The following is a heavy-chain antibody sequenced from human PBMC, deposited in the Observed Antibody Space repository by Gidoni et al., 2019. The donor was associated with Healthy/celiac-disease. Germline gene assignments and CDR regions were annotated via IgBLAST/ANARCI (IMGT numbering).Heavy chain of an antibody. D-gene: IGHD3-22*01. CDR1: GSTFGASA. Sequence: EVQLVESEGGLVQPGRSLRLPCTASGSTFGASAVGWFRQAPGKGLEWVGFIRSKAYGGTTEYAASVKGRFTSSRDDSKSIAYLQMNSLKTEDTAVYYCTRDRVLYERVVVIADYWGQGPLVTVSS. CDR2: IRSKAYGGTT. CDR3: TRDRVLYERVVVIADY. J-gene: IGHJ4*02. V-gene: IGHV3-49*03.